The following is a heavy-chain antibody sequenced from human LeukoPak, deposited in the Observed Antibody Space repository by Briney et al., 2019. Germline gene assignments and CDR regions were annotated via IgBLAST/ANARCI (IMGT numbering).Heavy chain of an antibody. CDR1: GFTVSSNY. CDR2: TYSGGTT. V-gene: IGHV3-53*01. CDR3: ATKRGYNYGLDY. Sequence: PGWSLRLSCAASGFTVSSNYMSWVRQAPGKGLEWVSVTYSGGTTYYADSVKGRFTISRDNSKNTVYLQMNSLRAEDTAVYYCATKRGYNYGLDYWGQGTLVTVSS. J-gene: IGHJ4*02. D-gene: IGHD5-18*01.